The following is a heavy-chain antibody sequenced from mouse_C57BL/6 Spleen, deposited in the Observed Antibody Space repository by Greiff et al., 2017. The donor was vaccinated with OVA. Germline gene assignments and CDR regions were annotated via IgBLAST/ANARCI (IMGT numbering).Heavy chain of an antibody. Sequence: VQLQQSGAELVMPGASVKLSCKASGYTFTSYWMHWVKQSPGQGLEWIGEIDPSDSYTNYNQKVKGKSTLTVDKSSSTAYMQLRNLTSEDSAVYYCARRIYCDCPDPYAMDYWGQGTSVTVSS. CDR1: GYTFTSYW. CDR2: IDPSDSYT. V-gene: IGHV1-69*01. CDR3: ARRIYCDCPDPYAMDY. D-gene: IGHD2-13*01. J-gene: IGHJ4*01.